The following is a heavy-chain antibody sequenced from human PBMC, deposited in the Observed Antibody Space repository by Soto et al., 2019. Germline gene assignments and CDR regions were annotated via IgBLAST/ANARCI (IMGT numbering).Heavy chain of an antibody. J-gene: IGHJ3*02. CDR3: ARDRGASIIGPNDAFDI. V-gene: IGHV1-18*01. Sequence: ASVKVSCKASGYTFTSYGISWVRQAPGQGLEWMGWISAYNGNTNYAQKLQGRVTMTTDTSTSTAYMELRSLRSDDTAVYYCARDRGASIIGPNDAFDIWGQGTMVTVSS. D-gene: IGHD3-10*01. CDR1: GYTFTSYG. CDR2: ISAYNGNT.